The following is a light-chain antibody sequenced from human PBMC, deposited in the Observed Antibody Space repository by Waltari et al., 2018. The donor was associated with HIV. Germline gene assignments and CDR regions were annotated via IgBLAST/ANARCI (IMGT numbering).Light chain of an antibody. CDR3: EAWDSSLSAVL. J-gene: IGLJ2*01. CDR1: PSNIGNKS. V-gene: IGLV1-51*01. Sequence: QSVLTQPPSVSAAPGQKVTISCSGSPSNIGNKSVSWYRQLPGTAPKLLIYDNNKRPSGIPDRFSGSKSGTSATLDITGLQTGDEADYYCEAWDSSLSAVLFGGGTKVTVL. CDR2: DNN.